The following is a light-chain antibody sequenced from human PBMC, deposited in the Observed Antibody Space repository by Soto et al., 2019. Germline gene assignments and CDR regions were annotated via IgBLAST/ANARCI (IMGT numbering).Light chain of an antibody. CDR3: QQYHIWPPWT. CDR1: QSIISN. Sequence: EIVMTPSPYTVAVSTGAGSTLSCRFSQSIISNLSCYQHIPGXAPXLXXXXASTRADGIPARFTGSGSGTEFTLTISSLQSEDFAVYYCQQYHIWPPWTSGQGTKV. J-gene: IGKJ1*01. V-gene: IGKV3-15*01. CDR2: XAS.